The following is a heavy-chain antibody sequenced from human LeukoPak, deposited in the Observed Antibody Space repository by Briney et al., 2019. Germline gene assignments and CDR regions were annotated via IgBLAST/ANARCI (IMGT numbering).Heavy chain of an antibody. Sequence: GGSLRLSCAASGYTFSAFAMTWVRQAPGKAPEWVSSITGGANSVFYADSVKSRFTFSRDNSKNTLYLQMNSLGAEDTALYYCARLRGGSYWGRGTLVTVSS. D-gene: IGHD3-16*01. J-gene: IGHJ4*02. CDR1: GYTFSAFA. V-gene: IGHV3-23*01. CDR3: ARLRGGSY. CDR2: ITGGANSV.